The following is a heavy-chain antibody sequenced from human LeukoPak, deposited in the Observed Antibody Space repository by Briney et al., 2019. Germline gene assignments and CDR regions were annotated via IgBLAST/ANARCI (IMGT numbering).Heavy chain of an antibody. Sequence: GGSLRLSCAASGFTFSSYAMSWVRQAPGRGLXXVSAISGSGGSTYYADSVKGRFTISRDNSKNTLYLQMNSLRAEDTAVYYCAKDMRGGAWFGELYPSNWFDPWGQGTLVTVSS. CDR2: ISGSGGST. CDR3: AKDMRGGAWFGELYPSNWFDP. D-gene: IGHD3-10*01. J-gene: IGHJ5*02. V-gene: IGHV3-23*01. CDR1: GFTFSSYA.